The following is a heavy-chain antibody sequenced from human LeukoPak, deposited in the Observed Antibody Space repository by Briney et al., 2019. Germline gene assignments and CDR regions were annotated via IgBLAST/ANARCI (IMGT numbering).Heavy chain of an antibody. V-gene: IGHV1-18*01. D-gene: IGHD5-12*01. J-gene: IGHJ4*02. CDR2: ISAYNGNT. CDR3: AKASGYRPFDY. CDR1: GYTFTSYG. Sequence: ASVKVSCKASGYTFTSYGISSLRQAPGQGLEWMGWISAYNGNTNYAQKLQGRVTMTTDASTSTAYMELRSLRSDDTAVYYCAKASGYRPFDYSGQGTLVTVSS.